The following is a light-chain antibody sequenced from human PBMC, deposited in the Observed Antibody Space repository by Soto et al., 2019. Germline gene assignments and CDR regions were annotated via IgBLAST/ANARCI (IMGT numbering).Light chain of an antibody. Sequence: DIQMTQSPSSLSASVSDRVTVTCRPSQNITKFLNWYQEKPGKAPKVLIYVTSNLENGVPSRFSGSGSGTEFTLTISSLQPEDFATYYCQQTYSAPGTFGQGTRVEV. CDR2: VTS. V-gene: IGKV1-39*01. CDR3: QQTYSAPGT. J-gene: IGKJ1*01. CDR1: QNITKF.